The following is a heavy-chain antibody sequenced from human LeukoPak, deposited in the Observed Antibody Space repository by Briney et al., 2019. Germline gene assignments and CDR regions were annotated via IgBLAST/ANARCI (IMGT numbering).Heavy chain of an antibody. Sequence: GGSLRLSCAASGFTFSSYSMNWVRQAPGKGLEWVSSISSSSSYIYYAGSVKGRFTISRDNAKNSLYLQMNSLRAEDTAVYYCAREAVAGTSDAFDIWGQGTMVTVSS. CDR2: ISSSSSYI. V-gene: IGHV3-21*01. CDR1: GFTFSSYS. D-gene: IGHD6-19*01. J-gene: IGHJ3*02. CDR3: AREAVAGTSDAFDI.